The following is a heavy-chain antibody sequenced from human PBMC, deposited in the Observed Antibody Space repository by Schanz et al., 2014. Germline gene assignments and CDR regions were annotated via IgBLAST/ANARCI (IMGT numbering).Heavy chain of an antibody. Sequence: QVELVESGGGVVQPGRSLRLSCAASGFTFSRHAMHWVRQAAGKGLEWVAAITYDGSNKYYAESVKGRFAISRDNSKDTLYLQMNSLRVEDTAVYYCARDPNSVNEIDYWGQGTLVTVSS. V-gene: IGHV3-30*09. D-gene: IGHD5-12*01. CDR1: GFTFSRHA. CDR2: ITYDGSNK. CDR3: ARDPNSVNEIDY. J-gene: IGHJ4*02.